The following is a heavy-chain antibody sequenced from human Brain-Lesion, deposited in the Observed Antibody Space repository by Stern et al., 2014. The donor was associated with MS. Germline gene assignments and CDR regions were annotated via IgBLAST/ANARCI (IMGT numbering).Heavy chain of an antibody. Sequence: VQLVESGGGLVKPGGSLRLSCAASGFTFSNYWMHWVRQTPGKGLVWVSRVNNDGRRTSYADSVKGRFPMSRDNAKNTLYLQMNSLRVEDTAIYYCARGERWFDSWGQGTLFTVSS. V-gene: IGHV3-74*02. CDR2: VNNDGRRT. D-gene: IGHD3-10*01. CDR1: GFTFSNYW. CDR3: ARGERWFDS. J-gene: IGHJ5*01.